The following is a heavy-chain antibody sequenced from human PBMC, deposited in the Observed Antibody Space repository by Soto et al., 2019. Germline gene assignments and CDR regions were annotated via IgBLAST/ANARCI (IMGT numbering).Heavy chain of an antibody. CDR1: GFTIDNYG. J-gene: IGHJ4*02. D-gene: IGHD3-10*01. CDR3: ARSGDYRSGSYWYFFDY. Sequence: PGGSLRLSCAASGFTIDNYGMSWVRQVPGKGLEWVSGMYWKDGNTHYADSVKGRFTISRDNAKNSLFLQLNSLRAEDTALYYCARSGDYRSGSYWYFFDYWGQGALVTVSS. V-gene: IGHV3-20*04. CDR2: MYWKDGNT.